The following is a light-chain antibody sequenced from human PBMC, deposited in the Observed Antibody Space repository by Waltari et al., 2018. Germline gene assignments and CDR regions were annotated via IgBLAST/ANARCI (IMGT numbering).Light chain of an antibody. V-gene: IGLV2-14*03. J-gene: IGLJ3*02. Sequence: QSTLTQPASVSGSTGQSITISCTGVRSNLVPWYQQLPGKVPKLILYDVYNRPSGVSSRFSGSKSGNTASLTISGLQAEDEADYYCNSYTSTTTPNWVFGGGTKLTVL. CDR1: RSNL. CDR2: DVY. CDR3: NSYTSTTTPNWV.